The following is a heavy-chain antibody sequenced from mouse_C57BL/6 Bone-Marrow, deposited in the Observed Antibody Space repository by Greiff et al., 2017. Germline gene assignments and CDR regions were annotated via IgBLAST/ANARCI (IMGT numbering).Heavy chain of an antibody. CDR3: ARGEELTGNFDY. CDR1: GYTFTSYR. J-gene: IGHJ2*01. V-gene: IGHV1-50*01. D-gene: IGHD4-1*01. CDR2: IDPSDSYT. Sequence: QVQLQQPGAELVKPGASVKLSCKASGYTFTSYRMPWVKQRPGQGLEWIGEIDPSDSYTNFNQKFKGKATLTVDTSSRTAYMQLSSQTSEDSAVYYWARGEELTGNFDYWGQGTTLTVSS.